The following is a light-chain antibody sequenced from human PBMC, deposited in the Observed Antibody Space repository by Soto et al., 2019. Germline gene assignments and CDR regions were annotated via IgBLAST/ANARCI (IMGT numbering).Light chain of an antibody. CDR1: QSVDNY. J-gene: IGKJ1*01. Sequence: IVLTQSPATLSLSPWERATLSCRASQSVDNYLDWYQQKPGQAPRLLIYGASTRATGIPARFSGSGSGTEFTLTISNLQSEDFAVYYCQQYYNWPPWTFGQGTKVDIK. CDR2: GAS. V-gene: IGKV3-15*01. CDR3: QQYYNWPPWT.